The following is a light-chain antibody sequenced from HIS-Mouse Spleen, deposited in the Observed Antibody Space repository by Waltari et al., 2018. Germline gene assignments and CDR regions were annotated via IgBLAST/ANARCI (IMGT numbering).Light chain of an antibody. CDR2: DVS. CDR1: SSDVGGYNY. Sequence: QSALTQPRSVSGSPGQSVPISCTGPSSDVGGYNYVSWYQQHPGKAPKLRIYDVSKRPSGVPDRFSGSKSGNTASLTISGLQAEDEADYYCCSYAGSYTYVVFGGGTKLTVL. J-gene: IGLJ2*01. V-gene: IGLV2-11*01. CDR3: CSYAGSYTYVV.